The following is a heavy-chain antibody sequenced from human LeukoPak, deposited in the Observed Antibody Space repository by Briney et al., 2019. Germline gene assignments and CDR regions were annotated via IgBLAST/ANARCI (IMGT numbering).Heavy chain of an antibody. CDR3: ARDNAAMDAFDI. D-gene: IGHD5-18*01. CDR2: IYYSGGT. V-gene: IGHV4-59*01. CDR1: GGSISSYY. J-gene: IGHJ3*02. Sequence: PSETLSLTCTVSGGSISSYYWSWIRQPPGKGLEWIGYIYYSGGTNYNPSLKSRVTISVDTSKNQFSLKLSSVTAADTAVYYCARDNAAMDAFDIWGQGTMVTVSS.